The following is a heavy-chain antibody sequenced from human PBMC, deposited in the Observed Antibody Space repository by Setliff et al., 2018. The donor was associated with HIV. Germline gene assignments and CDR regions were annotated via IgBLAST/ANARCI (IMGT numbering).Heavy chain of an antibody. CDR3: ARHVATFLGTQFYYPDY. J-gene: IGHJ4*02. V-gene: IGHV4-38-2*02. Sequence: SETLSLTCTVSGYSISSGYYWGWIRHPPGKGLDWIGSIYYTGSTYYNLSLKSRVTISVDTSKNEFSLELSSVTAADTAVYYCARHVATFLGTQFYYPDYWGQGTLVTVSS. CDR1: GYSISSGYY. CDR2: IYYTGST. D-gene: IGHD2-21*01.